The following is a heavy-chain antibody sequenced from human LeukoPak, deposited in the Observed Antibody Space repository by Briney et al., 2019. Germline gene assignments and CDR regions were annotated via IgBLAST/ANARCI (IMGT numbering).Heavy chain of an antibody. CDR2: IYTSGST. J-gene: IGHJ3*02. CDR1: GGSISSGSYY. D-gene: IGHD3-22*01. CDR3: ARDPEQYYYDSCGYHGAFDI. Sequence: SRTLSLTCTVSGGSISSGSYYWSWIRQPAGKGLEWIGRIYTSGSTNYNPSLKSRVTISVDTSKNQFSLKLSSVTAADTAVYYCARDPEQYYYDSCGYHGAFDIWGQGTMVTVSS. V-gene: IGHV4-61*02.